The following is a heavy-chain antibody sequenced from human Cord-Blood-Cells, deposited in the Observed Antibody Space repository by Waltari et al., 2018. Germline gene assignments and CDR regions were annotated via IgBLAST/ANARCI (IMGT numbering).Heavy chain of an antibody. CDR3: ARGRGGYGVRGVIMGWFDP. CDR1: GYSISSGYY. J-gene: IGHJ5*02. CDR2: IYHSGST. V-gene: IGHV4-38-2*02. Sequence: QVQLQESGPGLVKPSETLSLTCTVSGYSISSGYYWGWIRHPPGKGLEWIGSIYHSGSTYYNPSLKSRVTISVDTSKNQFSLKLSSVTAADTAVYYCARGRGGYGVRGVIMGWFDPWGQGTLVTVSS. D-gene: IGHD3-10*01.